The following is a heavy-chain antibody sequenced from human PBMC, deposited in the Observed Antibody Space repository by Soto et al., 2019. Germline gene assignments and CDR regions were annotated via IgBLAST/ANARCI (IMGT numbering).Heavy chain of an antibody. CDR2: ISSTTNYI. J-gene: IGHJ4*02. CDR1: GFSFTRYS. V-gene: IGHV3-21*06. CDR3: ARESEDLTSNFDY. Sequence: EVQLVESGGGLVKPGGSLRLSCAASGFSFTRYSMNWVRQAPGKGLEWVSSISSTTNYIYYGDSMKGRFTISRDNAKNSLYLEMDSLRAEDTAVYCCARESEDLTSNFDYWGQGTLVTVSS.